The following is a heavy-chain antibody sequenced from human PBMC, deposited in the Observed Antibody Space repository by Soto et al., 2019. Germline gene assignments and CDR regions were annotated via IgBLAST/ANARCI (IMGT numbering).Heavy chain of an antibody. CDR3: ARDLSQNMDV. J-gene: IGHJ6*03. CDR1: GFTFSSYG. CDR2: IWYDGSNK. V-gene: IGHV3-33*01. Sequence: GGSLRLSCAASGFTFSSYGMHWVRQAPGKGQEWVAVIWYDGSNKYYADSVKGRFTISRDNSKNTLYLQMNSLRAEDTAVYYCARDLSQNMDVWGKGTTVTVSS.